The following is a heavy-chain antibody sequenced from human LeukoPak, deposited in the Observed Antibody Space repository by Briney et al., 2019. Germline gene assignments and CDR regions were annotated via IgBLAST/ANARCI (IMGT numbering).Heavy chain of an antibody. V-gene: IGHV1-18*01. CDR1: GYIFTSYG. Sequence: ASVKVSCKASGYIFTSYGISWVRQAPGQGLEWMGWISAYNGNTNYAQKLQGRVTMTTDTSTSTAYMELRSLRSDDTAVYYCARDLRERRSSWLKFDYWGQGTLVTVSS. CDR3: ARDLRERRSSWLKFDY. CDR2: ISAYNGNT. J-gene: IGHJ4*02. D-gene: IGHD6-13*01.